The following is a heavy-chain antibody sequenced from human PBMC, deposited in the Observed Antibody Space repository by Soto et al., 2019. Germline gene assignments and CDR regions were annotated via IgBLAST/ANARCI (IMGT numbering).Heavy chain of an antibody. CDR1: GYTFTSYA. D-gene: IGHD5-18*01. Sequence: GASVKVSCKASGYTFTSYAMHWVRQAPGQRLEWMGWINAGNGNTKYSQKFQGRVTITRDTSASTAYMELSSLRSEDTAVYYCARDASXGYSYGLPYLTPVYFDYWGQGTLVTVSS. CDR3: ARDASXGYSYGLPYLTPVYFDY. V-gene: IGHV1-3*01. J-gene: IGHJ4*02. CDR2: INAGNGNT.